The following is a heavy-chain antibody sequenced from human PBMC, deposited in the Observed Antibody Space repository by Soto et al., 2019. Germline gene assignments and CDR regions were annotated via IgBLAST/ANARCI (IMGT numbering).Heavy chain of an antibody. CDR1: GFTFSSYA. J-gene: IGHJ4*02. D-gene: IGHD3-22*01. CDR2: ISGSGGST. Sequence: GGSLRHSCAASGFTFSSYAMSWVRQAPGKGLEWVSAISGSGGSTYYADSVKGRFTISRDNSKNTQYLQMSSLRADDTAVYYCVKGEYYYDSSGYYPFDYWGQGT. V-gene: IGHV3-23*01. CDR3: VKGEYYYDSSGYYPFDY.